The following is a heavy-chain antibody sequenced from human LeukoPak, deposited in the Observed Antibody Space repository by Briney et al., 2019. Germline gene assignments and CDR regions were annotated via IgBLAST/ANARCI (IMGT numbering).Heavy chain of an antibody. CDR1: GFTFDDYA. Sequence: PWGSLRLSCTASGFTFDDYAMHWVRQAPGKGLEWVSGITWNSDRKGYADSVKGRFTISRDNAKKSLYLQMSSLRAEDTAVYYCAELGITMIGGVWGKGTTVTISS. D-gene: IGHD3-10*02. CDR3: AELGITMIGGV. V-gene: IGHV3-9*01. CDR2: ITWNSDRK. J-gene: IGHJ6*04.